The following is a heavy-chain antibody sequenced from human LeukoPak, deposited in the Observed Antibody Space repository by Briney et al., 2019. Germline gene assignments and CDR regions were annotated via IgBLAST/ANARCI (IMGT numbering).Heavy chain of an antibody. V-gene: IGHV1-69*05. D-gene: IGHD3-22*01. CDR2: TIPMFGTT. Sequence: SVKVSCKASGGTFSSYAISWVRQAPGQGLEWMGRTIPMFGTTNYAQKLQGRVTIITDESTSTAYMELSSLRSKDTAVYYCARDSGDDSSDYYHNHDYWGQGTLVTVSS. CDR1: GGTFSSYA. CDR3: ARDSGDDSSDYYHNHDY. J-gene: IGHJ4*02.